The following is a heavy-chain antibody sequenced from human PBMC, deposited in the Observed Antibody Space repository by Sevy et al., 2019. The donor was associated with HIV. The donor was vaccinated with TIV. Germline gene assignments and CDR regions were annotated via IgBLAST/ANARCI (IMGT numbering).Heavy chain of an antibody. CDR2: FDPQDGEI. J-gene: IGHJ5*02. CDR3: ATVGLRYYSGSSSYEVDWHDP. CDR1: GYTLTRLS. D-gene: IGHD2-15*01. Sequence: ASVKVSCKVSGYTLTRLSIHWVRQAPGKGLEWMGYFDPQDGEIIYAQRFQGRLTMTVDTSTDTAYMELSSLTSEDTAVYYCATVGLRYYSGSSSYEVDWHDPWGQGTQVTVSS. V-gene: IGHV1-24*01.